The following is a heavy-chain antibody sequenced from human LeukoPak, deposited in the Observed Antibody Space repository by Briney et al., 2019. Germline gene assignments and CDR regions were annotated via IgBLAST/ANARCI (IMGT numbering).Heavy chain of an antibody. V-gene: IGHV4-61*08. Sequence: PSETLSLTCTVSGGSISSGGYYWSWIRQPPGKGLEWIGFIYYSGSTKYNPSLKSRVTISVDTSKNQFSLKLTSVTAADTAVYYCARYGSGSYSDDHFQHWGQGTLVTVSS. CDR1: GGSISSGGYY. D-gene: IGHD3-10*01. J-gene: IGHJ1*01. CDR2: IYYSGST. CDR3: ARYGSGSYSDDHFQH.